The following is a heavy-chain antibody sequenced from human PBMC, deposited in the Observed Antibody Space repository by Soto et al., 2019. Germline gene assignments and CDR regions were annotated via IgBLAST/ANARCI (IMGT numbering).Heavy chain of an antibody. J-gene: IGHJ3*02. V-gene: IGHV3-48*03. CDR1: GFTFSSYE. Sequence: VGSLRLSCAASGFTFSSYEMNWVRQSPGKGLEWVSYISSSGSTIYYADSVKGRLTISRDNAKNSLYLQMNSLRAEDTAVYYCARDPLTRGHGPFDIWGQRTMVNVSS. D-gene: IGHD3-10*01. CDR3: ARDPLTRGHGPFDI. CDR2: ISSSGSTI.